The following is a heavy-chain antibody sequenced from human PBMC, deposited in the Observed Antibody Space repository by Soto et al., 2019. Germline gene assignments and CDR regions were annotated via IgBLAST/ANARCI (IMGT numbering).Heavy chain of an antibody. J-gene: IGHJ4*02. D-gene: IGHD1-26*01. CDR2: IKSKTDGGTT. Sequence: GGSLRLSCAASGFTFSNAWMSWVRQAPGKGLEWVGRIKSKTDGGTTDYAAPVKSRFTISRDDSKNTLYLQMNSLKTEDTAVYYCTTGRGGWELLRLDYWGQGTLVTVSS. CDR3: TTGRGGWELLRLDY. CDR1: GFTFSNAW. V-gene: IGHV3-15*01.